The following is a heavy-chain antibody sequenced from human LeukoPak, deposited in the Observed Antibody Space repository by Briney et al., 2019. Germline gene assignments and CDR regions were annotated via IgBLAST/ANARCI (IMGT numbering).Heavy chain of an antibody. Sequence: GGSLRLSCTASGFSFSGHWMHWARQLPGKGLVWVSRISPTGSTTSYANSVKGRFTVSRDNAKNTLYLQVNNLRAEDTAVYYCARGPNSNWSGLDFWGQGTLLTVSS. V-gene: IGHV3-74*01. J-gene: IGHJ4*02. CDR3: ARGPNSNWSGLDF. CDR2: ISPTGSTT. D-gene: IGHD6-6*01. CDR1: GFSFSGHW.